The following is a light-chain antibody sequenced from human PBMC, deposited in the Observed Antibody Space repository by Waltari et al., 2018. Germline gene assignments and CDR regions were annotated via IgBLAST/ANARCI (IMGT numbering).Light chain of an antibody. J-gene: IGLJ1*01. V-gene: IGLV2-8*01. CDR3: SSYAHNNHFV. Sequence: QSVLTQPPPATGSPGTSVTIPSTGTNSDVGASTYVPWYQQHPGHVPKLLIYEVTKRPSGVPDRFSGSKSGNTASLTVSGLQADDEADYYCSSYAHNNHFVFGTGTKVTVL. CDR2: EVT. CDR1: NSDVGASTY.